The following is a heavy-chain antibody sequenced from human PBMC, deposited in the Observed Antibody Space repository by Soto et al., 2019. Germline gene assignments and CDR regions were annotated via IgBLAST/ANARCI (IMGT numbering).Heavy chain of an antibody. CDR1: GYTFTSYD. CDR3: ARVDIVVEAIDY. J-gene: IGHJ4*02. Sequence: QVQLVQSGAEVKKPGASVKVSCKASGYTFTSYDINWVRQAAGQGLEWMGWRNPNCGNIGYAQKFQGRVTMTRNTSICTAYMELSSLRSEDTAVYYCARVDIVVEAIDYWGQGTLVTVSS. V-gene: IGHV1-8*01. CDR2: RNPNCGNI. D-gene: IGHD2-2*03.